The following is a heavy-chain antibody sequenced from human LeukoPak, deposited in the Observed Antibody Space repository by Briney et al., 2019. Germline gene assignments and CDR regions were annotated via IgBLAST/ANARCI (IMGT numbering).Heavy chain of an antibody. CDR2: ISSSSSTI. Sequence: GGSLRLSCAASGFTFSSYSMNWVRQAPGKGLEWVSYISSSSSTIYYADSVKGRFTISRDNAKNSLYLQMNSLRAEDTAVYYCARDTIAAAHDAFDIWGQGTMVTVSS. J-gene: IGHJ3*02. CDR1: GFTFSSYS. V-gene: IGHV3-48*01. CDR3: ARDTIAAAHDAFDI. D-gene: IGHD6-13*01.